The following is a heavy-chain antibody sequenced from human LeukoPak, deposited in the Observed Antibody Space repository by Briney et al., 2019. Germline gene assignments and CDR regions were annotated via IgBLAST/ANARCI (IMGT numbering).Heavy chain of an antibody. Sequence: GESLKISCQGSGYSFTSYWIGWVRQMPGKGLEWMGITYPGDSDTKYSPSFQGQVTISADRSMSTAYLQWSSLKASDTAMYYCARNSFSFYSDSSGPSFDFWGQGTLVTVSS. V-gene: IGHV5-51*01. CDR1: GYSFTSYW. CDR3: ARNSFSFYSDSSGPSFDF. CDR2: TYPGDSDT. J-gene: IGHJ4*02. D-gene: IGHD3-22*01.